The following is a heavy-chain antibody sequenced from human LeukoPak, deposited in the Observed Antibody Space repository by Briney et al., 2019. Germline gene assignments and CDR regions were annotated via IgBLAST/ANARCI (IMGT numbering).Heavy chain of an antibody. CDR2: INPSGGST. V-gene: IGHV1-46*01. Sequence: ASVKVSCKASGYTFTSYYMHWVRQAPGQGLEWMGIINPSGGSTSYAQKFQGRVTMTRDTSTSTVYMELSSLRSEDTAVYYCARDFPKSSSWYPFYYYYGMDVWGQGTTVTVSS. CDR3: ARDFPKSSSWYPFYYYYGMDV. D-gene: IGHD6-13*01. CDR1: GYTFTSYY. J-gene: IGHJ6*02.